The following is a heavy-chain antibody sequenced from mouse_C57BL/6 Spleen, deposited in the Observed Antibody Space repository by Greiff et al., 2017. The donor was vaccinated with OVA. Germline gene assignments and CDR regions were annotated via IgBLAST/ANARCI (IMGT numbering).Heavy chain of an antibody. CDR2: ISSGGDYI. V-gene: IGHV5-9-1*02. Sequence: EVMLVESGEGLVKPGGSLKLSCAASGFTFSSYAMSWVRQTPEKRLEWVAYISSGGDYIYYADTVKGRFTISRDNARHTLYLQMSSLKSEDTAMYYCTRDYDYDGEGAMDYWGQGTSVTVSS. J-gene: IGHJ4*01. CDR1: GFTFSSYA. D-gene: IGHD2-4*01. CDR3: TRDYDYDGEGAMDY.